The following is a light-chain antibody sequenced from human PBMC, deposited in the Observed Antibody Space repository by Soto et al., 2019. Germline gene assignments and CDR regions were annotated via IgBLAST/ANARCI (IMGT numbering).Light chain of an antibody. CDR2: DVS. CDR3: SSYTSSSAS. Sequence: QSALTQPASVSGSHGQSITISCTGTSSDVGGYNYVSWYQQHPGKAPKLMIYDVSNRPSGVSNRFSGSKSGNTASLTISGLQAEDEADYYCSSYTSSSASFGGGTKVTVL. CDR1: SSDVGGYNY. J-gene: IGLJ2*01. V-gene: IGLV2-14*01.